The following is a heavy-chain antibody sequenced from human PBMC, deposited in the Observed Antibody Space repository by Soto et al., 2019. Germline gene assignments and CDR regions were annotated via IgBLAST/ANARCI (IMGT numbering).Heavy chain of an antibody. Sequence: EVQLLESGGGLVQPGGSLRLSCAASGFTFSSYAMSWVRQAPGKGLEWVSAISGSGGSTSYADSVKGRFTISRDNAKNTLYLQMNSLRAEDTAVYYCANVNDYGVSGYWGLGTLVTVSS. J-gene: IGHJ4*02. CDR1: GFTFSSYA. D-gene: IGHD4-17*01. V-gene: IGHV3-23*01. CDR2: ISGSGGST. CDR3: ANVNDYGVSGY.